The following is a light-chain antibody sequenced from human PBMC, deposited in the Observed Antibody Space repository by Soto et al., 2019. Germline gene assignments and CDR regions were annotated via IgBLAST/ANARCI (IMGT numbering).Light chain of an antibody. CDR2: DAS. J-gene: IGKJ3*01. Sequence: DIQMTQSPSSLSASIGDRVTITCRASQGISNSLAWYQQKPGKGPSLLIYDASTLQSGVPSQFSGSGSGTDFTLTINSLQPEDVATYYCQKYKSAPYTFGPGTKVDIK. V-gene: IGKV1-27*01. CDR1: QGISNS. CDR3: QKYKSAPYT.